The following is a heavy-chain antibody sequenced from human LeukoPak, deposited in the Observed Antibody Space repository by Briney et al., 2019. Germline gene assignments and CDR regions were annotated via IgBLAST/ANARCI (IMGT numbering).Heavy chain of an antibody. Sequence: SQTLSLACTVSGDSISSGGSYWSWTRQHPGEGLEWIGYIYYSGTTIYNPSLKSRVTISVDTSKNQFSLKLSSVTAADTAVYYCARAACSSTSCYAGYYYGMDVWGQGTTVTVSS. J-gene: IGHJ6*02. V-gene: IGHV4-31*03. CDR2: IYYSGTT. CDR3: ARAACSSTSCYAGYYYGMDV. D-gene: IGHD2-2*01. CDR1: GDSISSGGSY.